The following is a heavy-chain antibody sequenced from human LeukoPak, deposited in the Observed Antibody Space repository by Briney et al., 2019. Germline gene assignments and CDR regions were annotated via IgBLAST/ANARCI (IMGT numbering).Heavy chain of an antibody. CDR2: IYYSGST. CDR1: GGSISSSSYY. CDR3: ARQGQLARTFYFDY. V-gene: IGHV4-39*01. Sequence: TSETLSLTCTVSGGSISSSSYYWGWIRQPPGKGLEWIGSIYYSGSTYYNPSLKSRVTISVDTSKNQFSLKLSSVTAADTAVYYRARQGQLARTFYFDYWGQGTLVTVSS. D-gene: IGHD2-2*01. J-gene: IGHJ4*02.